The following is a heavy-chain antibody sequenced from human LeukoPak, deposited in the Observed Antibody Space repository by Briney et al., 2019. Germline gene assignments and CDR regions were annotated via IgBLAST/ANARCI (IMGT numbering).Heavy chain of an antibody. D-gene: IGHD3-10*02. CDR2: VYYSGNT. J-gene: IGHJ5*02. Sequence: SETLSLTCTDSGGSVSSSSFYWGWIRQPPGKGLEWIGSVYYSGNTYYNPSLKSRVTISLDTSTNQFSLKLSSVTAADTAVYYCARHPLKPYVSDWFDPWGQGTLVTVSS. CDR1: GGSVSSSSFY. CDR3: ARHPLKPYVSDWFDP. V-gene: IGHV4-39*01.